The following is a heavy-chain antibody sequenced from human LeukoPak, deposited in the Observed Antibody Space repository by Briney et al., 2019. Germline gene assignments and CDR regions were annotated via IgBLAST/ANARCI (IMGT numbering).Heavy chain of an antibody. CDR2: IIPIFGTA. J-gene: IGHJ6*03. CDR1: GYTFTSYD. V-gene: IGHV1-69*13. D-gene: IGHD3-10*01. CDR3: ARGDTFMVRGAYYYYMDV. Sequence: SVKVSCKASGYTFTSYDINWVRQATGQGLEWMGGIIPIFGTANYAQKFQGRVTITADESTSTAYMELSSLRSEDTAVYYCARGDTFMVRGAYYYYMDVWGKGTTVTISS.